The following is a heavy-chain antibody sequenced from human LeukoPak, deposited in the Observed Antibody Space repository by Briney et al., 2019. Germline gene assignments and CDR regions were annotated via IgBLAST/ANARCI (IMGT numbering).Heavy chain of an antibody. CDR1: GGSFSGYY. CDR2: INHRGST. V-gene: IGHV4-34*01. CDR3: ASGTSSLLRFLEWRPSGYYFDY. D-gene: IGHD3-3*01. J-gene: IGHJ4*02. Sequence: SETLSLTCAVYGGSFSGYYWSWIRQPPGKGREWIGEINHRGSTNYNPSLKSRVTISVDTSKNQFSLKLSSVTAADTAVYYCASGTSSLLRFLEWRPSGYYFDYWGQGTLVTVSS.